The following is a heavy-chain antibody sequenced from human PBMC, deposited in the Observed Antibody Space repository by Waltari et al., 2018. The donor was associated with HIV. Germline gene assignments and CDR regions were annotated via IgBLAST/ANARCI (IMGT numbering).Heavy chain of an antibody. CDR1: GSTPTKYA. CDR2: INTKTGNP. Sequence: QVQLVQSGSELRKPGASVKVSCKASGSTPTKYALNWVRQAPGQGLEWVGWINTKTGNPTYAQGFTGRFVFSLDTSVSTTYLQISSLKAEDTAVYYCARGPGRSLDYWGQGTLVTVSS. CDR3: ARGPGRSLDY. D-gene: IGHD3-10*01. V-gene: IGHV7-4-1*02. J-gene: IGHJ4*02.